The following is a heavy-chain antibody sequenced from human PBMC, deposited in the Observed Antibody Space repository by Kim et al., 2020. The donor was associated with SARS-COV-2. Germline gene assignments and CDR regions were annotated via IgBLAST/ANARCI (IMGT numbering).Heavy chain of an antibody. D-gene: IGHD2-15*01. V-gene: IGHV3-11*06. CDR3: ARDAGYCSGGSCSYGLDV. Sequence: KGPVTLSRDTAKNSLYLQMNSLRAEDTAVYYCARDAGYCSGGSCSYGLDVWGQGTTVTVSS. J-gene: IGHJ6*02.